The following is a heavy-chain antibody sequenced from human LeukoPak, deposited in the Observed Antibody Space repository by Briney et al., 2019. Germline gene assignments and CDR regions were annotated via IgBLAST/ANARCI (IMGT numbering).Heavy chain of an antibody. V-gene: IGHV3-23*01. Sequence: PGGSLRLSCAASGFTFDDYAMHWVRQAPGKGLEWVSAISGSGGSTYYADSVKGRFTISRDNSKNTLYLQMNSLRAEDTAVYYCAKVVGVHDAFDIWGQGTMVTVSS. CDR3: AKVVGVHDAFDI. CDR1: GFTFDDYA. CDR2: ISGSGGST. J-gene: IGHJ3*02. D-gene: IGHD2-15*01.